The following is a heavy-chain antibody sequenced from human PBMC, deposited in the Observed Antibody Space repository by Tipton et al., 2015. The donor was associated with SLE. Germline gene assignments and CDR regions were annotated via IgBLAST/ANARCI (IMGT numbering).Heavy chain of an antibody. CDR2: VHISGST. Sequence: QVQLVQSGAEVKPSQTLSLTCTVSGGSISSGNYYWGWIRQPAGKALEWIGRVHISGSTNYNPSLKSRVTISVDTSKNQFSLTLSSVTAADTAIYYCARGNWNYQSYWGQGTLVNVSS. V-gene: IGHV4-61*02. CDR1: GGSISSGNYY. D-gene: IGHD1-7*01. J-gene: IGHJ4*02. CDR3: ARGNWNYQSY.